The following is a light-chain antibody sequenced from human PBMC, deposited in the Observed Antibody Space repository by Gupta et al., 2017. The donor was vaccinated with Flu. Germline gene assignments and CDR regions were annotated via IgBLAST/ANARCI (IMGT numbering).Light chain of an antibody. V-gene: IGKV3-20*01. J-gene: IGKJ1*01. CDR3: QQEGSSPWT. CDR2: GAS. CDR1: QSVRSSY. Sequence: DIVLSQSPATLSLSPGERATLSCRASQSVRSSYLDWYQQEHGQAPRLLIYGASSRGTGLPDRFSGSGYGTYLTLTISRREPEDFSVYYCQQEGSSPWTFGQGTKVEIK.